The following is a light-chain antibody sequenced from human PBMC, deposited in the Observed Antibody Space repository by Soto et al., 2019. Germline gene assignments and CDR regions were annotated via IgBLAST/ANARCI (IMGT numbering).Light chain of an antibody. V-gene: IGLV1-44*01. CDR2: AND. CDR3: AVWDDNPRGL. CDR1: RSNIGGNA. J-gene: IGLJ2*01. Sequence: QAVVTQPPSVSGTPGQRVTISCSGSRSNIGGNAVTWYQQVPGTAPKLLIYANDQRPSGISDRFSGSKSSTSASLAISGLQSEDEADYYCAVWDDNPRGLFGGGTKVTVL.